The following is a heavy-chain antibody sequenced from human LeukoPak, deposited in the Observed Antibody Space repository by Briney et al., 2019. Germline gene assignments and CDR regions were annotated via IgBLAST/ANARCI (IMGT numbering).Heavy chain of an antibody. J-gene: IGHJ4*02. V-gene: IGHV3-66*01. D-gene: IGHD5-24*01. Sequence: PGGSLRLSCAASGFAVSSKYMNWVRQAPGKGLEWVTVIYLDGRADYADSVKGRFTISSDNSKNTVYLQMNSLKDEDTAVYYYARDAETSLANWGQGTLVTVSP. CDR3: ARDAETSLAN. CDR1: GFAVSSKY. CDR2: IYLDGRA.